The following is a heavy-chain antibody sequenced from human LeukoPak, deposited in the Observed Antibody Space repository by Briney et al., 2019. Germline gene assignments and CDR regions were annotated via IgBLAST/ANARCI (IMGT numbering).Heavy chain of an antibody. Sequence: GGSLRLSCAASGFTFSSYAMSWVRQAPGKGLEWVSAISGSGGSTYYADSVKGRFTISRDNSKNTLYLQMNSLRAEDTAVYYCAKVAGEQWLVIERHLNWSDPWGQGTLVTVSS. CDR2: ISGSGGST. CDR3: AKVAGEQWLVIERHLNWSDP. CDR1: GFTFSSYA. V-gene: IGHV3-23*01. D-gene: IGHD6-19*01. J-gene: IGHJ5*02.